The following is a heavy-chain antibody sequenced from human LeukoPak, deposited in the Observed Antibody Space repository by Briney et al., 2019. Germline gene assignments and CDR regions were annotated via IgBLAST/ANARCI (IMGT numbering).Heavy chain of an antibody. CDR2: IIPIFGTA. CDR1: GGTFSSYA. J-gene: IGHJ3*02. Sequence: ASVKVSCKASGGTFSSYAISWVRQAPGQGLEWMGRIIPIFGTANYAQKFQGRVTITADESTSTAYMELSSLRSEDTAVYYCARGQGIQPTDAFDIWGQGTMVTVSS. V-gene: IGHV1-69*13. CDR3: ARGQGIQPTDAFDI. D-gene: IGHD5-18*01.